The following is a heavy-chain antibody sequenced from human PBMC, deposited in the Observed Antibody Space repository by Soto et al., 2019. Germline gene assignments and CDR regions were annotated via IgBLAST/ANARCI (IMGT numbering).Heavy chain of an antibody. CDR3: APAGSCGWGSFRIEGGGFMDV. J-gene: IGHJ6*03. CDR1: GYTLTNYY. D-gene: IGHD3-10*01. CDR2: INPSGGRT. V-gene: IGHV1-46*01. Sequence: QVQLVQSGAEVKKPGASVTVSCKASGYTLTNYYIHWVRQAPGQGLEWMGMINPSGGRTSLTEKFKGGVPTTRDPSTSTVARELTRLRSADPAVCSRAPAGSCGWGSFRIEGGGFMDVWGTGTTVTVSS.